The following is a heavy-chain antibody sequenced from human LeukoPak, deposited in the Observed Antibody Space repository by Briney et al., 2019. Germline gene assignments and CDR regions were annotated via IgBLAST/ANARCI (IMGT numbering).Heavy chain of an antibody. Sequence: TSETLSLTCTVSGGSISIYYWSWIRQPPGKGLEWIGYIYNSGNTNYNPSFKSRVTISEDTPKNQFSLKLSSVTAADTAVYYCARDLLNEGNHLDYWGQGTLVTVSS. CDR2: IYNSGNT. J-gene: IGHJ4*02. CDR3: ARDLLNEGNHLDY. D-gene: IGHD4-23*01. CDR1: GGSISIYY. V-gene: IGHV4-59*01.